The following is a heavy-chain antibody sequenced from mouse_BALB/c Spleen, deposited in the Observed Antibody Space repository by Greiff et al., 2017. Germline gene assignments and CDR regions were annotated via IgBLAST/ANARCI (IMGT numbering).Heavy chain of an antibody. CDR1: GFTFSSYG. V-gene: IGHV5-6*01. Sequence: EVQLVESGGDLVKPGGSLKLSCAASGFTFSSYGMSWVRQTPDKRLEWVATISSGGSYTYYPDSVKGRFTISRDNAKNTLYLQMSSLKSEDTAMYYCARNPDYYGSSYGAYWGQGTLVTVSA. J-gene: IGHJ3*01. CDR3: ARNPDYYGSSYGAY. CDR2: ISSGGSYT. D-gene: IGHD1-1*01.